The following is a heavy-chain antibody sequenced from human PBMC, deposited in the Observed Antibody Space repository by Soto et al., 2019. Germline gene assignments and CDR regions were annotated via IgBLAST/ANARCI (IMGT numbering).Heavy chain of an antibody. V-gene: IGHV1-69*01. CDR3: AADVGVSSRTFDY. CDR1: GGTFSPYA. Sequence: QVQLVQSGAEVRKPGSSVKVSCKASGGTFSPYASSWLRQAPGQGLEWMGGIIPIFGTANYAQKCQGRVTITADESTSTAYMEMSSLRSEETAVYYCAADVGVSSRTFDYWGQGSLVTVSS. CDR2: IIPIFGTA. J-gene: IGHJ4*02. D-gene: IGHD1-26*01.